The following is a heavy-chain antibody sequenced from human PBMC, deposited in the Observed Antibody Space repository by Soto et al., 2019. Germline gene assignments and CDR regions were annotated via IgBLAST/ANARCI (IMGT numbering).Heavy chain of an antibody. CDR3: AVSGSWGKDYYGMDV. Sequence: QVQLVESGGGVVQPGRSLRLSCAASGFTFSNYAMHWVRQAPGKGPEWVAVISYDGSNKYFADSVKGRFTISRDNSKNTLDLQVTSLRAEDTAVYYCAVSGSWGKDYYGMDVWGQGTTVTVSS. J-gene: IGHJ6*02. CDR2: ISYDGSNK. CDR1: GFTFSNYA. D-gene: IGHD3-10*01. V-gene: IGHV3-30-3*01.